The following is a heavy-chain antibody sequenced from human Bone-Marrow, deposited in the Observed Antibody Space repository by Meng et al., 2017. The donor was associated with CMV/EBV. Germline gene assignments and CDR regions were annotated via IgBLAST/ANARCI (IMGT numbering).Heavy chain of an antibody. CDR2: INPSSETT. V-gene: IGHV1-46*01. D-gene: IGHD3-16*01. Sequence: ASVKVSCKASGHTFITYYIHWVRQAPGQGLKWMGMINPSSETTSNAQNFQGRLTMTRDTSTSTVYMELSSLRSDDTAVSFCARAHLGVSPLDAFDVWGQGTMVTVSS. CDR1: GHTFITYY. J-gene: IGHJ3*01. CDR3: ARAHLGVSPLDAFDV.